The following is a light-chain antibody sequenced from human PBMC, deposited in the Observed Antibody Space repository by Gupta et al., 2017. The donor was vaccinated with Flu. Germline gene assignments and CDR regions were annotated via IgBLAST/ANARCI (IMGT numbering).Light chain of an antibody. CDR2: STN. J-gene: IGLJ2*01. V-gene: IGLV8-61*01. CDR3: ELYLGSGMSV. Sequence: QTVVTQEPSFSVSPGGTVTLTCGLTSGSVSTRHYPSWYQQTPGQAPRTLIYSTNTRSSGVPDRVSGSILGKKAALNITGAQADDESHYYCELYLGSGMSVFGGGTKLTVL. CDR1: SGSVSTRHY.